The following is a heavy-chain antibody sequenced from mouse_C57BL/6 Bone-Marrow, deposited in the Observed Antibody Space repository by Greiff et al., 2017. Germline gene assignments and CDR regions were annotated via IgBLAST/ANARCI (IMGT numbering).Heavy chain of an antibody. CDR3: ARGIMTTVVASYYFDY. CDR2: ISSGSSTI. CDR1: GFTFSDYG. J-gene: IGHJ2*01. D-gene: IGHD1-1*01. V-gene: IGHV5-17*01. Sequence: DVMLVESGGGLVKPGGSLKLSCAASGFTFSDYGMHWVRQAPEKGLEWVAYISSGSSTIYYADTVKGRFTISRDNAKNTLFLQMTSLRSEDTAMYYCARGIMTTVVASYYFDYWGQGTTLTVSS.